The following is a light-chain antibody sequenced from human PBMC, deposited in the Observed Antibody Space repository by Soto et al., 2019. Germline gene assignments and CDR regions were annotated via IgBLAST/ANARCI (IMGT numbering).Light chain of an antibody. CDR2: GAS. J-gene: IGKJ2*01. V-gene: IGKV3-20*01. Sequence: EIVLTQSPATLSLSPGERATLSCRASQSVSSSYLAWYQQKPGQAPRLLIYGASSRATGIPDRFSGSGSGTDFTLTISRLEPEDFAVYYCQQYGSSRSTFGHGTKLEIK. CDR1: QSVSSSY. CDR3: QQYGSSRST.